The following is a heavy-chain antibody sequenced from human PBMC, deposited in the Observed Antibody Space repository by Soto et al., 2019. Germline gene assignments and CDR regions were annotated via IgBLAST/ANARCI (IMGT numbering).Heavy chain of an antibody. CDR1: GYTFTSYG. J-gene: IGHJ3*02. Sequence: QVQLVQSGAEVKKPGASVKVSCKASGYTFTSYGISXXXXXXXXXXXXMGWISAYNGNTNYAQKLQGRVTMTTDTXXXXXXXXXXXXXXXXXXXXXXXXXXXXXXXXXAFDIWGQGTMVTVSS. CDR2: ISAYNGNT. V-gene: IGHV1-18*01. CDR3: XXXXXXXXXXXAFDI.